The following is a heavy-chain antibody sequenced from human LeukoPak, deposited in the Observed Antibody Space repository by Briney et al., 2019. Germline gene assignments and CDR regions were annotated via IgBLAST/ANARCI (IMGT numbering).Heavy chain of an antibody. D-gene: IGHD3-16*02. V-gene: IGHV3-23*01. CDR3: AREMITFGGVIVDYFDY. J-gene: IGHJ4*02. CDR1: GFTFSSYA. Sequence: GGSLRLSCAASGFTFSSYAMSWVRQAPGKGLEWVSAISGSGGSTYYADSVKGRFTISRDNAKNSLYLQMNSLRAEDTAVYYCAREMITFGGVIVDYFDYWGQGTLVTVSS. CDR2: ISGSGGST.